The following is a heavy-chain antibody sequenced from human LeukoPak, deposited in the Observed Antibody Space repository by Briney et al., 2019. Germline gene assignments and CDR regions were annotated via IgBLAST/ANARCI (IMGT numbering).Heavy chain of an antibody. CDR3: ASGPDFWSGYQSRDYGMDV. CDR1: GFTFSTYN. CDR2: ISSSSSYI. Sequence: PGGSLRLSCAASGFTFSTYNMNWVRQAPGKGLEWVSSISSSSSYIYYADSVKGRFTISRDNAKNSLYLQMNSLRAEDTAVYYCASGPDFWSGYQSRDYGMDVWGQGTTVTVSS. D-gene: IGHD3-3*01. J-gene: IGHJ6*02. V-gene: IGHV3-21*01.